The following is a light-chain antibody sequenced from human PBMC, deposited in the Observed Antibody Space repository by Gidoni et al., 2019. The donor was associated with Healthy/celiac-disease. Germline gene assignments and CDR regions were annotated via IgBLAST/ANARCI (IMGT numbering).Light chain of an antibody. Sequence: SYVLTQPHSVSVAPGQTARITCGGNNIGSKSVHWYQQKPGQAPVLVVYDDGDRPSGIPERFSGSNSGNTATLTISRVEAGDEADYYCQVWDSSSDHVVFGGGTKLTVL. CDR3: QVWDSSSDHVV. J-gene: IGLJ2*01. CDR1: NIGSKS. V-gene: IGLV3-21*02. CDR2: DDG.